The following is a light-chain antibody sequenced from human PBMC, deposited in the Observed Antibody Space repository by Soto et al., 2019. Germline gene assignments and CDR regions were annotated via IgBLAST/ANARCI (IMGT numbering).Light chain of an antibody. CDR2: ATS. Sequence: EVVLTQSPATLSLSPVEGATLSCRASQSIGNYLAWYQQKPGQAPRLLIYATSSRATGIPARFSGSGSGTDFTLTISSLEPEDFAVYYCQQRSSWPSTFGPGTKVDIK. CDR3: QQRSSWPST. J-gene: IGKJ3*01. CDR1: QSIGNY. V-gene: IGKV3-11*01.